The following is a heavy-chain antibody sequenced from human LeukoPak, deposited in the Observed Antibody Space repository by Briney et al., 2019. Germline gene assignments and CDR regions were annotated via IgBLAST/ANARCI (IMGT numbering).Heavy chain of an antibody. CDR3: ARVRLNAFDI. D-gene: IGHD3-16*01. CDR1: EYTFIGYY. Sequence: ASVKVSCKASEYTFIGYYMHWVRQAHGQGPEWRGWINPNGGATNYAQKFQGRVTMTRDTSISTAYMELTRLRSDDTAVYYCARVRLNAFDIWGQGTMVIVSS. J-gene: IGHJ3*02. V-gene: IGHV1-2*02. CDR2: INPNGGAT.